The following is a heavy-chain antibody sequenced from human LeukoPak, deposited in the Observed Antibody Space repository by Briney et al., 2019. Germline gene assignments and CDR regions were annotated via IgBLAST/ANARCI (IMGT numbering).Heavy chain of an antibody. D-gene: IGHD6-13*01. J-gene: IGHJ5*02. Sequence: GGSLRLSCAASGFTFSSYAMHWVRQAPGKGLEWVAVISYDGSNKYYADSVKGRFTISRDNSKNTLYLQMNSLRAEDTAVYYCARDSNLNWFDPWGQGTLVTVSS. CDR3: ARDSNLNWFDP. V-gene: IGHV3-30-3*01. CDR1: GFTFSSYA. CDR2: ISYDGSNK.